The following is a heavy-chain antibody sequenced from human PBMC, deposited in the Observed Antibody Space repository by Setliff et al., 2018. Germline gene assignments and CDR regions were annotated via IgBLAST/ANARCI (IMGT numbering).Heavy chain of an antibody. Sequence: SETLSLTCAAYGGTFSDYYWTWIRQPPGKGLEWIGEINHSGTTNYNPSLRSRVTISVDTSKNQFSLTMSSVTAADAAIYYCARMTGFQYIDVWGKGTTVTVSS. V-gene: IGHV4-34*01. D-gene: IGHD3-3*01. CDR2: INHSGTT. J-gene: IGHJ6*03. CDR3: ARMTGFQYIDV. CDR1: GGTFSDYY.